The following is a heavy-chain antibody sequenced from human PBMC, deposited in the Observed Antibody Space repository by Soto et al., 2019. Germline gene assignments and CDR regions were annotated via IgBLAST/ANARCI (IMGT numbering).Heavy chain of an antibody. V-gene: IGHV1-18*01. D-gene: IGHD3-9*01. CDR3: ARDQYDILTGYYHGGYYYGMDV. CDR1: GYTFTSYG. CDR2: ISAYNGNT. Sequence: QVQLVQSGAEVKKPGASVKVSCKASGYTFTSYGISWVRQAPGQGLEWMGWISAYNGNTNYAQKLQGRVTMTTDTTKSPAYMELRSLRSDDTAVYYCARDQYDILTGYYHGGYYYGMDVWGQGTTVTVSS. J-gene: IGHJ6*02.